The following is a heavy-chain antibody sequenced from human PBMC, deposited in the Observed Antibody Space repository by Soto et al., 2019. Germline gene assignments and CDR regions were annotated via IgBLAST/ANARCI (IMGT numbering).Heavy chain of an antibody. Sequence: GGSLRLSCAASGFAVSSNHMSWVRQAPGKGLEWVSILYSGGSTYYADSVKCRFTISRDNSKNTLHLQMNSLSTEDTAVYYCAKGYSRAFDYWGQGTLVTVSS. D-gene: IGHD5-12*01. CDR1: GFAVSSNH. CDR2: LYSGGST. V-gene: IGHV3-53*01. CDR3: AKGYSRAFDY. J-gene: IGHJ4*02.